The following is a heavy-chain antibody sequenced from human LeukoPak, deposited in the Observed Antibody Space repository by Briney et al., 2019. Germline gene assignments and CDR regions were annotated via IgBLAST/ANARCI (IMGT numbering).Heavy chain of an antibody. V-gene: IGHV1-2*02. J-gene: IGHJ6*03. D-gene: IGHD5-18*01. Sequence: RASVKVSCKASGYTFTGYYMHWVRQAPGQGLEWMGWINPNSGGTNYAQKFQGRVTMTRDTSISTAYMELSRLRSDDTAVYYCARGTATVQLWSFDNYYYYYMDVWGKGTTVTVSS. CDR3: ARGTATVQLWSFDNYYYYYMDV. CDR2: INPNSGGT. CDR1: GYTFTGYY.